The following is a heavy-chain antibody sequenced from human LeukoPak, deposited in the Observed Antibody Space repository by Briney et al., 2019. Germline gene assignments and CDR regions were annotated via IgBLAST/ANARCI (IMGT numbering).Heavy chain of an antibody. V-gene: IGHV4-34*01. D-gene: IGHD3-3*01. CDR3: ARIHLYFLEPFDY. J-gene: IGHJ4*02. Sequence: SETLSLTCAVSGVSFSGYYWSWIRQPPGKGLEWIGEISHRGRTNYNPSLKGRVTMSIDTSKNQFALEVDSVTAADTAVYYCARIHLYFLEPFDYWGQGILVTVSS. CDR2: ISHRGRT. CDR1: GVSFSGYY.